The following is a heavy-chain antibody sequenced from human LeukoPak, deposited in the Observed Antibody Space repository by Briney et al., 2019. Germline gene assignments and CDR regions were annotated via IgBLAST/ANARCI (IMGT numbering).Heavy chain of an antibody. J-gene: IGHJ3*02. D-gene: IGHD6-13*01. CDR2: INPNSGGT. V-gene: IGHV1-2*02. CDR3: ARDLAAAAAFDI. Sequence: ASVKVSCKASGGTFSSYAISWVRQAPGQGLEWMGWINPNSGGTNYAQKFQGRVTMTRDTSISTAYMELSRLRSDDTAVYYCARDLAAAAAFDIWGQGTMVTVSS. CDR1: GGTFSSYA.